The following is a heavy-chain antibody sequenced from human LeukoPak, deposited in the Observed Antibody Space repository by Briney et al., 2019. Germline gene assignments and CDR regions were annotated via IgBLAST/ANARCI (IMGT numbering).Heavy chain of an antibody. CDR3: TTSPQWLEN. CDR1: GFTFRSYG. CDR2: IQSETDGGTT. Sequence: GGSLRLSCAASGFTFRSYGMHWVRQAPGKGLEWIGRIQSETDGGTTDYAAPVKGRFTISRDDSKNMLYLQMNSLKNEDTAVYYCTTSPQWLENWGQGTLVTVSP. J-gene: IGHJ4*02. V-gene: IGHV3-15*01. D-gene: IGHD6-19*01.